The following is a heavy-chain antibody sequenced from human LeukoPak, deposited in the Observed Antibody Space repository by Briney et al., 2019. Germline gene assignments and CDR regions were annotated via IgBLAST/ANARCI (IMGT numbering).Heavy chain of an antibody. D-gene: IGHD3-22*01. J-gene: IGHJ4*02. Sequence: GGSLRLSCVVSGFAFTSTPMNWVRQAPGKGLEWVSASGTGGDTYYADCVKGRFTISRDNSKNTLYLQMTSLRVEDTAVYYCAKKTPGNYPYDYWGQGTLVTVSP. CDR1: GFAFTSTP. CDR2: SGTGGDT. V-gene: IGHV3-23*01. CDR3: AKKTPGNYPYDY.